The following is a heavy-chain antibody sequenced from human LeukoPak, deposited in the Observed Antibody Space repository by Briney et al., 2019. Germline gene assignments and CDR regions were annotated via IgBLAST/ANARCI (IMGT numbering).Heavy chain of an antibody. J-gene: IGHJ5*02. CDR1: GGTFSSYA. D-gene: IGHD2-15*01. V-gene: IGHV1-69*13. Sequence: SSVKVSCKASGGTFSSYAISWVRQAPGQGLDWMGGIIPIFGTANYAQKFQGRVTITADESTSTAYMELSSLRSEDTAVYYCVGYCSGGSCYPLWFDPWGQGTLVTVSS. CDR2: IIPIFGTA. CDR3: VGYCSGGSCYPLWFDP.